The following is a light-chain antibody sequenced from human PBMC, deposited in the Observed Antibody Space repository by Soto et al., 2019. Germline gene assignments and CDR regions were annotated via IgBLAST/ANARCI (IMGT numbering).Light chain of an antibody. J-gene: IGLJ1*01. CDR2: DVS. Sequence: QSALTQPASVSGSPGQSITISCTGTSSDVGGYNYVSWYQQHPGQAPKLMIYDVSNRTSGVSNRFSGSKSGNTASLTISGLQAEDEADYYCSSYTSSSTPFVFGTGTKFTVL. V-gene: IGLV2-14*01. CDR3: SSYTSSSTPFV. CDR1: SSDVGGYNY.